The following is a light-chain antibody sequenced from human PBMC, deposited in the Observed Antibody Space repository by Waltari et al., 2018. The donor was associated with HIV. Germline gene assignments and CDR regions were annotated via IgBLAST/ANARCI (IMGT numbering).Light chain of an antibody. CDR1: TSDLGGYNY. CDR2: GVS. J-gene: IGLJ3*02. Sequence: QSALTPPASVSGSPGQSITISCNGTTSDLGGYNYVSWYQRHPDKAPKLIIFGVSNRPSGISSRFSGSKSGNTASLTISGLQAEDEADYYCCSYTKLTTHYVLFGGGTKLTVL. CDR3: CSYTKLTTHYVL. V-gene: IGLV2-14*03.